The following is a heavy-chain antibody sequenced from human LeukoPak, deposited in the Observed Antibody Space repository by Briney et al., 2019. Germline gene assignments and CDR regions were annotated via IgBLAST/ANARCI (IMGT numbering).Heavy chain of an antibody. J-gene: IGHJ4*02. CDR1: GFTFSDYW. V-gene: IGHV3-7*01. D-gene: IGHD5-18*01. CDR3: ARGGYSTLAY. CDR2: IKQGGSEE. Sequence: GGSLRLSCEVSGFTFSDYWMTWVRLAPGKGLEWVANIKQGGSEEYYVDSVKGRFTISRDNAKKSLYLEMNSLRVEDTAVYYCARGGYSTLAYWGQGTLVTVSS.